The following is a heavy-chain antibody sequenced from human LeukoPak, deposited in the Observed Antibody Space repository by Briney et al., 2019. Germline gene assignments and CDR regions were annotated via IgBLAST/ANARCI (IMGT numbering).Heavy chain of an antibody. CDR3: AVYSSLDY. CDR2: IYSGGST. Sequence: GGSLRLSCAASGFTVSNNYMSWVRQAPGKGLEWVSLIYSGGSTYYADSVKGRFTISRDNSKNILFLQMTSLRAEDTAVYFCAVYSSLDYWGQGTLVTVSS. D-gene: IGHD3-22*01. CDR1: GFTVSNNY. J-gene: IGHJ4*02. V-gene: IGHV3-53*01.